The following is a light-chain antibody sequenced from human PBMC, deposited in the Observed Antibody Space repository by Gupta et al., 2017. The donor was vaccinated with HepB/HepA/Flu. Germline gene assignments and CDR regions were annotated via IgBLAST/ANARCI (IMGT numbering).Light chain of an antibody. CDR3: RQALQTPRG. Sequence: DIVMTQSPLSLPVTPGEPASISCRSSQSLLHSNGYNYLDWYLQKPGQSPQLLIYLGSNRASGVPDRFSGSGSGTDFTLKISRVEAEDVGVYYCRQALQTPRGFGQGTQLEIK. V-gene: IGKV2-28*01. CDR1: QSLLHSNGYNY. J-gene: IGKJ5*01. CDR2: LGS.